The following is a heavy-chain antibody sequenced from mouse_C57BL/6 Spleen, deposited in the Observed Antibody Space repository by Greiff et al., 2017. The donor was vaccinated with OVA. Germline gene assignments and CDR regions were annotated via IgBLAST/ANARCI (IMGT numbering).Heavy chain of an antibody. D-gene: IGHD2-3*01. CDR3: TRYYDGYSYAMDY. CDR2: ISSGGDYI. Sequence: EVKLEESGEGLVKPGGSLKLSCAASGFTFSSYAMSWVRQTPEKRLEWVAYISSGGDYIYYADTVKGRFTISRDNARNTLYLQMSSLKSEDTAMYYCTRYYDGYSYAMDYWGQGTSVTVSS. J-gene: IGHJ4*01. V-gene: IGHV5-9-1*02. CDR1: GFTFSSYA.